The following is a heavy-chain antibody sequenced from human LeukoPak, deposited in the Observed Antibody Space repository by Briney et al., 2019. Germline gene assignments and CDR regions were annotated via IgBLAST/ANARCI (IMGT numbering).Heavy chain of an antibody. V-gene: IGHV3-23*01. D-gene: IGHD6-6*01. Sequence: GGSLRLSCAASGFTFSSNAMSCVRQAPGKGLEWVSGISGSGGSTYYADSVKGRFTISRDSSKSTLYLQMNSLRAEDSAIYYCAKWVSVTSASGRYFDCRGQGTLVTVSS. CDR3: AKWVSVTSASGRYFDC. CDR1: GFTFSSNA. J-gene: IGHJ4*02. CDR2: ISGSGGST.